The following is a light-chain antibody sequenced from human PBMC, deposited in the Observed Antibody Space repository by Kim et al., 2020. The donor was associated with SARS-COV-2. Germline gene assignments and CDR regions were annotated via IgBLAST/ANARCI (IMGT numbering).Light chain of an antibody. Sequence: PGKMAKITCGRNNMGSKGVHCYRQMAGPAPVLVSFYDSDRPSGIPERFSGSNSGNTATLTISRVEAGDEADYYCQVWDSSSDHVVFGGGTKLTVL. CDR2: YDS. V-gene: IGLV3-21*04. CDR3: QVWDSSSDHVV. CDR1: NMGSKG. J-gene: IGLJ2*01.